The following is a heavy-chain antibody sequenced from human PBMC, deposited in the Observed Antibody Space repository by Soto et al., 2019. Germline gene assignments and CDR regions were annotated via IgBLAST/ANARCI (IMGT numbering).Heavy chain of an antibody. V-gene: IGHV1-2*02. J-gene: IGHJ4*02. CDR3: ARVPNAAYYDFWSGYSPFDY. Sequence: ASVKVSCKASGYTFTGYYMHWVRQAPGQGLEWMGWINPNSGGTNYAQKFQGRVTMTRDTSISTAYMELSRLRSDYTAVYYCARVPNAAYYDFWSGYSPFDYWGQGTLVTVSS. CDR1: GYTFTGYY. CDR2: INPNSGGT. D-gene: IGHD3-3*01.